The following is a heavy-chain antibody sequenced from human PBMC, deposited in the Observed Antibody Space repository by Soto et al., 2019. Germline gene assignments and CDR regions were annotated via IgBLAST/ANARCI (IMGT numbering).Heavy chain of an antibody. D-gene: IGHD2-15*01. CDR3: ASSPGMVVAAHSDY. Sequence: EVQLLESGGGLVQPGGSLRLSSAASGFTFRNYAISWVRQAPGKGLEWVSSISGSGDNTYYADSVKGRFTISRDNSKKTLYLQMNSLRAEDTAVYYCASSPGMVVAAHSDYWGQGTLVTVSS. J-gene: IGHJ4*02. CDR1: GFTFRNYA. CDR2: ISGSGDNT. V-gene: IGHV3-23*01.